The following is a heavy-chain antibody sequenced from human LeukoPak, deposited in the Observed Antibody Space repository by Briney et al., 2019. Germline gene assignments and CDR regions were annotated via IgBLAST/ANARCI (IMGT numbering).Heavy chain of an antibody. Sequence: GASVKVSCKASGYTFTTLDINWVRQATGQGLEWMGWINTNTRNPTYAQGFTGRFVFSLDTSVSTAYLQISSLKAEDTAVYYCARVSDTAMVNFDYWGQGTLVTVSS. CDR3: ARVSDTAMVNFDY. CDR2: INTNTRNP. CDR1: GYTFTTLD. V-gene: IGHV7-4-1*02. J-gene: IGHJ4*02. D-gene: IGHD5-18*01.